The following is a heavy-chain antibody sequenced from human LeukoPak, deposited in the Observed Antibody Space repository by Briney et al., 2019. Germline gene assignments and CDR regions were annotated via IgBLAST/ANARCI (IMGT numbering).Heavy chain of an antibody. V-gene: IGHV3-23*01. CDR3: AKETVDTAMVTVD. D-gene: IGHD5-18*01. CDR1: GFTFSVAG. CDR2: ISGSGGST. J-gene: IGHJ4*02. Sequence: GGSLRLSCAASGFTFSVAGMHWVRQAPGKGLEWVSAISGSGGSTYYADSVKGRFTISRDNSKNTLYLQMNSLRAEDTAVYYCAKETVDTAMVTVDWGQGTLVTVSS.